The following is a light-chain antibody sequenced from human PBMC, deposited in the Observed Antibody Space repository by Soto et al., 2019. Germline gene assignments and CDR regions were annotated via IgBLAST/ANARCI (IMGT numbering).Light chain of an antibody. V-gene: IGLV2-23*01. CDR2: EDI. CDR3: CSYAGGTNVV. Sequence: QSALTQPASVSGSLGQSITISCTGSSSDVGRYNLVSWYQQHPGKAPKLLIYEDIERLSGVSNRFSGSKSGNTASLTISGLQTEDEADYYCCSYAGGTNVVFGGGTKLTVL. CDR1: SSDVGRYNL. J-gene: IGLJ2*01.